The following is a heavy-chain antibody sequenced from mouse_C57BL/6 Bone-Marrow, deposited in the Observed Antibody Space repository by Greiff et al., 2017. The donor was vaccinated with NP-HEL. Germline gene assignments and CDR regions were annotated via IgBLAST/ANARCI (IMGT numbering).Heavy chain of an antibody. V-gene: IGHV10-1*01. J-gene: IGHJ1*03. CDR3: VRQYYYGSSWRYFDV. CDR2: IRSKSNNYAT. CDR1: GFSFNTYA. Sequence: EVQLLESGGGLVQPKGSLKLSCAASGFSFNTYAMNWVRQAPGKGLEWVARIRSKSNNYATYYADSVKDRFTISRDDSESMLYLQMNNLKTEDTAMYYCVRQYYYGSSWRYFDVWGTGTTVTVSS. D-gene: IGHD1-1*01.